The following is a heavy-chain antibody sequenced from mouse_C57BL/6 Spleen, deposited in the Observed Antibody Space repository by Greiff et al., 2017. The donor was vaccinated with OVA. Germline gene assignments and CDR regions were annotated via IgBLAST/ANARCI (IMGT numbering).Heavy chain of an antibody. CDR1: GYTFTSYT. Sequence: VQLQQSGAELARPGASVKMSCKASGYTFTSYTMHWVKQRPGQGLEWIGYINPSSGYTKYNQKFKDKATLTADKSSSTAYMQLSSLTSEDSAVYYCERWSGSSIAGAMGYWGQGTTVTVSS. J-gene: IGHJ4*01. V-gene: IGHV1-4*01. CDR3: ERWSGSSIAGAMGY. CDR2: INPSSGYT. D-gene: IGHD1-1*01.